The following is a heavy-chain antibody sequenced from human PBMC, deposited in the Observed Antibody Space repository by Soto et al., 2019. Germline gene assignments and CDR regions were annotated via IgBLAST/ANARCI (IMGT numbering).Heavy chain of an antibody. V-gene: IGHV3-48*03. J-gene: IGHJ5*02. CDR1: GFTFSSYE. D-gene: IGHD3-22*01. Sequence: PGGSLRLSCAASGFTFSSYEMNWVRQAPGKGLEWVSYVSSSGSTIYYADSVKGRFTISRDNAKNSLYLQMNSLRAEGTAVYYCARDVSYYYDSSGYYPPYDWFDPWGQGTLVTVSS. CDR3: ARDVSYYYDSSGYYPPYDWFDP. CDR2: VSSSGSTI.